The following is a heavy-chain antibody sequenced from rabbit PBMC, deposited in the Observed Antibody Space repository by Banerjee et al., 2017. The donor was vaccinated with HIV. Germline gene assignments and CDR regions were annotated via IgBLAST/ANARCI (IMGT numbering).Heavy chain of an antibody. Sequence: QEQLVESGGGLVQPEGSLTLTCTASGFALSSYWMCWVRQAPGKGLEWIGCIWTGNSKTAYANWAKGRFTISKTSSTTVTLQMTSLTAADTATYFCARHGSSSVWGGDLWGPGTLVTV. V-gene: IGHV1S45*01. CDR2: IWTGNSKT. CDR1: GFALSSYW. CDR3: ARHGSSSVWGGDL. D-gene: IGHD4-1*01. J-gene: IGHJ4*01.